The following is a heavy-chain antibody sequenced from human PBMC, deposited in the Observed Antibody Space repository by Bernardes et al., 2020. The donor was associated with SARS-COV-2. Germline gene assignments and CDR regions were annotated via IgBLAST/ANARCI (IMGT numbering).Heavy chain of an antibody. V-gene: IGHV4-4*07. CDR3: AREERDYEGSGYYVVY. D-gene: IGHD3-22*01. J-gene: IGHJ4*02. CDR1: GGSISGYY. Sequence: SETLSLTCAVSGGSISGYYWNWIRQPAGRGLEWIGRMYINRNTDFNPSLKSRVIISVDTSKNQFSLKLNSVTAADTAVYFCAREERDYEGSGYYVVYWGQGTLVTVAS. CDR2: MYINRNT.